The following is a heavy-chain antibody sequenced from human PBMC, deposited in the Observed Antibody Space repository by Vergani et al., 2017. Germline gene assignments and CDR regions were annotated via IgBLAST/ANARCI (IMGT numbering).Heavy chain of an antibody. D-gene: IGHD6-13*01. Sequence: QLQVQESGPGLVKPSETLSLTCTVSGDSISGSFYYWGWIRQPPGQGLEWIGTVHYSGSTYYKSSLRSRVTVSVETSKNQFSLKLRSVTAADTAVYYCARVYSSSWQYDFDSWGQGTLVTVSS. CDR2: VHYSGST. J-gene: IGHJ4*02. CDR1: GDSISGSFYY. CDR3: ARVYSSSWQYDFDS. V-gene: IGHV4-39*07.